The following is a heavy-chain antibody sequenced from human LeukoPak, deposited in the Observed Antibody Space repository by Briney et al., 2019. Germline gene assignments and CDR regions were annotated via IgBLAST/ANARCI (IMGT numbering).Heavy chain of an antibody. V-gene: IGHV3-74*01. CDR1: RFTFSRYW. CDR2: INSDGIST. Sequence: GGSLRLSCAASRFTFSRYWMHWVRQAPGKGLVWVSRINSDGISTSYADSVKGRFTISRDNAKNTLYLQMNSLRAEDTAVYYCARAPSEIGGYYPEYFRHWGQGTLVTVSP. D-gene: IGHD3-22*01. CDR3: ARAPSEIGGYYPEYFRH. J-gene: IGHJ1*01.